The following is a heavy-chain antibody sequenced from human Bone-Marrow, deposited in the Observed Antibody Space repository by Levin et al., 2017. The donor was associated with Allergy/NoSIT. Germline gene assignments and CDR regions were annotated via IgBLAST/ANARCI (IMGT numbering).Heavy chain of an antibody. J-gene: IGHJ5*02. Sequence: ASVKVSCKASGYTFTSHYMHWVRQAPGQGLEWMGKINPSGGSTSYAQRFQGRVTMTRDTSTSTVYMELSSLRSEDTAVYYCLGPWFDPWGQGTLVTVSS. V-gene: IGHV1-46*01. CDR1: GYTFTSHY. CDR3: LGPWFDP. CDR2: INPSGGST.